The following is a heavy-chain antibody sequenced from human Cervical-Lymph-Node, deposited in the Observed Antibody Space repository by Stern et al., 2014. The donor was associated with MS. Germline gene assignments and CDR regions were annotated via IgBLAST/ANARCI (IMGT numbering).Heavy chain of an antibody. D-gene: IGHD2-2*01. CDR3: ARDSSSSWPLYGMDV. V-gene: IGHV1-18*01. J-gene: IGHJ6*02. CDR2: NGNT. Sequence: NGNTDYAQKFQGRVTVTTDTSTTTVYMELRSLRSDDTAFYYCARDSSSSWPLYGMDVWGQGTTVTVSS.